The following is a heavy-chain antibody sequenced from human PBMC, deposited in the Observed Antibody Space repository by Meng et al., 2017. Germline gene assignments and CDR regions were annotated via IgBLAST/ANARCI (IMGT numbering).Heavy chain of an antibody. CDR3: ASLVPRTVTTDVSDY. D-gene: IGHD4-17*01. Sequence: HVRLQKSRPGLVKPSETLSLTCSVAGDSRSNYYWSWIRQPAGKGLEWIGRIFTSGSTNYNPSLKSRVTVSVDTSKNQFSLQLNSVTAADTAVYYCASLVPRTVTTDVSDYWGQGTLVTVSS. V-gene: IGHV4-4*07. CDR2: IFTSGST. CDR1: GDSRSNYY. J-gene: IGHJ4*02.